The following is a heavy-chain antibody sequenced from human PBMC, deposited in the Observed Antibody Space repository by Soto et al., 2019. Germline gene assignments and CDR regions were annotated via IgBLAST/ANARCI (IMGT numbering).Heavy chain of an antibody. V-gene: IGHV4-4*07. CDR1: GGSISSYY. J-gene: IGHJ5*02. D-gene: IGHD2-15*01. CDR3: ARDRRYCSGGSCYMVWFDP. Sequence: SETLSLTCTVSGGSISSYYWSWIRQPAGKGLEWIGRIYTSVSTNYNPSLKSRVTMSVDTSKNQFSLKLSSVTAADTAVYYCARDRRYCSGGSCYMVWFDPWGQANPGHRLL. CDR2: IYTSVST.